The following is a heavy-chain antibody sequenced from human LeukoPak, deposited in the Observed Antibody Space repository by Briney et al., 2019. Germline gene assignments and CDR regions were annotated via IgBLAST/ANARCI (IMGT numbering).Heavy chain of an antibody. Sequence: KPSETLSLTCAVSGGSFSNYYWSWIRQPPEKGLEWIGDITHSGSANYNPSLRSRVTISVDTSENQFSLRLSSVTAADTAVYYCARDMNYDLWSGRRGRVTKKDAFDLWGQGTMVTIS. D-gene: IGHD3-3*01. CDR1: GGSFSNYY. V-gene: IGHV4-34*01. CDR2: ITHSGSA. CDR3: ARDMNYDLWSGRRGRVTKKDAFDL. J-gene: IGHJ3*01.